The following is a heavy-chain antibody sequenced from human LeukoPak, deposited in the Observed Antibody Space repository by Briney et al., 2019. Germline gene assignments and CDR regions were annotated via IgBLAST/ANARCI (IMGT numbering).Heavy chain of an antibody. CDR3: AGYGGDWYPES. J-gene: IGHJ4*02. D-gene: IGHD6-19*01. CDR1: GPFETYY. Sequence: SETLSLICAVYGPFETYYWTLVRQPPGKGLEWIGEITYRGNTNYNPSLESRLRISVDRTKQQFYLTLTSVTAADTAVYYCAGYGGDWYPESWGQGTLVTISS. CDR2: ITYRGNT. V-gene: IGHV4-34*01.